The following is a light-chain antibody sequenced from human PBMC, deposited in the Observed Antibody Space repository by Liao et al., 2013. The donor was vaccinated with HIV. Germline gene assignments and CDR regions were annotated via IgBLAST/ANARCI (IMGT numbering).Light chain of an antibody. V-gene: IGLV3-1*01. Sequence: SYDLTQPPSVSVSPGQTASITCSGDKLGNKYTSWYQQKPGQSPVLVIYHDTKRPSGIPARFSGSNSGNTATLIISGTQAMDEADYFCQVWDRSTSFVFGSGTKVTVL. CDR3: QVWDRSTSFV. J-gene: IGLJ1*01. CDR2: HDT. CDR1: KLGNKY.